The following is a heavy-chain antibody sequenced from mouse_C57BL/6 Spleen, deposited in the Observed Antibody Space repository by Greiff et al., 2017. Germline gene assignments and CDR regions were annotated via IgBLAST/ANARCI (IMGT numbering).Heavy chain of an antibody. CDR3: ARLFITTVRDAMGD. Sequence: QVQLQQSGPELVKPGASVKISCKASGYAFSSSWMNWVKQRPGKGLEWIGRIYPGDGDTNYNGKFKGKATLTADKSSSTAYMQLSSLTSEDSAVYFCARLFITTVRDAMGDWGQGTSVTVSS. J-gene: IGHJ4*01. CDR1: GYAFSSSW. D-gene: IGHD1-1*01. V-gene: IGHV1-82*01. CDR2: IYPGDGDT.